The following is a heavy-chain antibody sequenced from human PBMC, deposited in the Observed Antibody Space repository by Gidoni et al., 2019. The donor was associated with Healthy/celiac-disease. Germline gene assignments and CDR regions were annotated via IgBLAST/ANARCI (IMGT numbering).Heavy chain of an antibody. J-gene: IGHJ5*02. V-gene: IGHV4-34*01. CDR3: ANREERPVLFDP. D-gene: IGHD1-1*01. CDR2: INHSGST. CDR1: GGSFSGYY. Sequence: QVQLQQWGAGLLKPSETLSLTCAVYGGSFSGYYWSWIRQPPGKGLEWIGEINHSGSTNYNPSLKSRVTISVDTSKNQFSLKLSSVTAADTAVYYCANREERPVLFDPWGQGTLVTVSS.